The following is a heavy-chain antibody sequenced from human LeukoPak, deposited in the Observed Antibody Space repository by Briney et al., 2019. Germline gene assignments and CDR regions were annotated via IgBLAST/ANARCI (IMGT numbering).Heavy chain of an antibody. CDR1: GDSVSSNTAT. J-gene: IGHJ4*02. CDR3: ARGDQNFDY. Sequence: SQTLSLTCAISGDSVSSNTATWNWIRQSPSRGLEWLGRIYYRSKWSNNYAVSVKSRITINPDTSKNQFSLQLSSVTAEDTAVYYCARGDQNFDYWGQGTLVTVSS. CDR2: IYYRSKWSN. V-gene: IGHV6-1*01. D-gene: IGHD5-24*01.